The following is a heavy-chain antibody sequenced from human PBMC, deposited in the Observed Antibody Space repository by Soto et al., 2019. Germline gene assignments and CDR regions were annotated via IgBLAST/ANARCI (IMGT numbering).Heavy chain of an antibody. CDR1: GFTFSSYA. CDR3: AKGVPGIALAGTGYFQH. D-gene: IGHD6-19*01. Sequence: EVQLLESGGGLVQPGGSLRLSCAASGFTFSSYAMSWVRQAPGKGLEWVSGISGSVDSTYYADSVKGRFTISRDNSKNTLYLQMNRLRAEDTAVYYCAKGVPGIALAGTGYFQHWGQGTLVTVSS. J-gene: IGHJ1*01. V-gene: IGHV3-23*01. CDR2: ISGSVDST.